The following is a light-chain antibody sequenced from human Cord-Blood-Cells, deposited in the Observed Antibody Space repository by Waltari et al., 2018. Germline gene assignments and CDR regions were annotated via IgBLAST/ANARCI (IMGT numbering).Light chain of an antibody. V-gene: IGKV4-1*01. CDR2: CAS. Sequence: IVMTQSPDSLAVSLGERATINCKSSQSVLYSPNNKNYLAWYQQKPGQPPKLLIYCASTRESGVPDRFSGSGSGTDFTLTISSLQAEDVAVYYCQQYYSTPYTFGQGTKLEIK. J-gene: IGKJ2*01. CDR1: QSVLYSPNNKNY. CDR3: QQYYSTPYT.